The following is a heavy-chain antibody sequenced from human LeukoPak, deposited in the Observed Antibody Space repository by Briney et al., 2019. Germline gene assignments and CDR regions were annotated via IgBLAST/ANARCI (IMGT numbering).Heavy chain of an antibody. CDR1: GFTFSTYS. V-gene: IGHV3-64*01. D-gene: IGHD6-13*01. J-gene: IGHJ4*02. Sequence: PGGSLRLSCAASGFTFSTYSIHWVRQAPGKGLEYISAITSDGRGTFYANSVKGRFTISRDNSKNTLYLQMGSLTTEDMAVYYCARETATGVSSSWYYDYWGQGTLVTVSS. CDR3: ARETATGVSSSWYYDY. CDR2: ITSDGRGT.